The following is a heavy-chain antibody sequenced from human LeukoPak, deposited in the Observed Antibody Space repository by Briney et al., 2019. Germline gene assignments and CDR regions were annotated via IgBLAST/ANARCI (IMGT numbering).Heavy chain of an antibody. CDR3: ARRFLDNDAFDI. V-gene: IGHV1-3*03. Sequence: ASVKVSCTASGYTFTSYAMHWVRQAPGQRLEWMGWINAGNGNTKYSQEFQGRVTITRDTSASTAYMELSSLRSEDMAVYYCARRFLDNDAFDIWGQGTMVTVSS. CDR2: INAGNGNT. CDR1: GYTFTSYA. J-gene: IGHJ3*02. D-gene: IGHD3/OR15-3a*01.